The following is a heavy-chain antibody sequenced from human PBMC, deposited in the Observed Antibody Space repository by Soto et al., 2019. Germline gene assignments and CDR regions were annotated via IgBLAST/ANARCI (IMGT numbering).Heavy chain of an antibody. V-gene: IGHV1-69*01. CDR1: GGTFSSYS. Sequence: QVQLMQSGAEVKKPGSSVKVSCKASGGTFSSYSINWVRQAPGQGLEWMGEIIPIFGTADYAQKFQGRGTITADESTSTAYMELSSLRSEDTAVYYCARDGGMHSGGIDYWGQGTLVTVSS. CDR2: IIPIFGTA. J-gene: IGHJ4*02. D-gene: IGHD1-26*01. CDR3: ARDGGMHSGGIDY.